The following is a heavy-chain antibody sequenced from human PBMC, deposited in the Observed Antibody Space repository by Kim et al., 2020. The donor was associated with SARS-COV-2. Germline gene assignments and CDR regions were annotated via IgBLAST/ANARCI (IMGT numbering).Heavy chain of an antibody. CDR2: YTSGRT. CDR3: ASALGH. J-gene: IGHJ4*02. V-gene: IGHV4-4*07. D-gene: IGHD3-16*02. Sequence: YTSGRTNYNPSLQSRVTMSVDMSKNQFSLKLSSVIAADTAVYYCASALGHWGQGTLVTVSS.